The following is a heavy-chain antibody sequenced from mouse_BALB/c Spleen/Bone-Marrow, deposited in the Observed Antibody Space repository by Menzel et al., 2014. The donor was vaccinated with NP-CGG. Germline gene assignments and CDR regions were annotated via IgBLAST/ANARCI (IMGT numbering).Heavy chain of an antibody. CDR2: IWAGGST. CDR3: ASPIYYDYPLFAY. CDR1: GFSLTSYG. Sequence: VKLVESGPGLVAPSQSLSITCTVSGFSLTSYGVHWVRQPPGKGLEWLGVIWAGGSTNYNSALMSRLSISKDNSKSQVFLKMNSLQTDDTVMYYCASPIYYDYPLFAYWGQGTLVTVSA. D-gene: IGHD2-4*01. J-gene: IGHJ3*01. V-gene: IGHV2-9*02.